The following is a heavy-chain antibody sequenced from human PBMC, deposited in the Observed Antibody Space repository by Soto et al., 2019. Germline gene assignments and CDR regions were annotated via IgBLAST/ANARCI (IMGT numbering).Heavy chain of an antibody. J-gene: IGHJ4*02. CDR1: GGSFSGYY. V-gene: IGHV4-34*01. CDR2: INHSGST. CDR3: ARGLRYCTNGVCYRRYFDY. Sequence: SETLSLTCAVYGGSFSGYYWSWIRQPPGKGLEWIGEINHSGSTNYNPSLKSRVTISVDTSKNQFSLKLSSVTAADTAVYYCARGLRYCTNGVCYRRYFDYWGQGTMVTVYS. D-gene: IGHD2-8*01.